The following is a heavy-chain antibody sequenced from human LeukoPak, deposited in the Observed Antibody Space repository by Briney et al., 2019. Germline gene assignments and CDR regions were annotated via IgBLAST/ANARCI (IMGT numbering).Heavy chain of an antibody. Sequence: SETLSLTCTVSGGSISSYYWSWIRQPPGKGLEWIGYIYYSGSTNYNPSLKSRVTISVDKSKNQFSLKLSSVTAADTAVYYCARFYYDSSGSLLYFDYWGQGTLVTVSS. D-gene: IGHD3-22*01. CDR1: GGSISSYY. CDR2: IYYSGST. J-gene: IGHJ4*02. V-gene: IGHV4-59*12. CDR3: ARFYYDSSGSLLYFDY.